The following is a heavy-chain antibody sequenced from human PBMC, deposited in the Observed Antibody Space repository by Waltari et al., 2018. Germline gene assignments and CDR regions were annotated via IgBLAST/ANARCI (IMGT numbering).Heavy chain of an antibody. CDR2: FYYSGNT. CDR3: TRHAKSSSGWNYFDY. J-gene: IGHJ4*02. Sequence: QLQLQESGPGLVKPSETLSLTCTVPGGSLSTSSYYWAWIRPPPGKWLEWVGSFYYSGNTYYNPSLKSRVTISVDTSKNQFSLKLSSVTAADTAVYYCTRHAKSSSGWNYFDYWGQGTLVTVSS. CDR1: GGSLSTSSYY. D-gene: IGHD6-19*01. V-gene: IGHV4-39*07.